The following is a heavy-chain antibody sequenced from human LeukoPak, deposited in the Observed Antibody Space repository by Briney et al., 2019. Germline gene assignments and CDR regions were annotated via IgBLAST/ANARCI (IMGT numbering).Heavy chain of an antibody. Sequence: ASVKVSCKASGYTCTGYYMHWVRQAPGQGLEWMGRINPNSGGTNYAQKFQGRVTMTRDTSISTAYMELSRLRSDDTAVYYCARGIPPGYDILTGLPPEDYWGQGTLVTVSS. D-gene: IGHD3-9*01. CDR1: GYTCTGYY. J-gene: IGHJ4*02. CDR2: INPNSGGT. V-gene: IGHV1-2*06. CDR3: ARGIPPGYDILTGLPPEDY.